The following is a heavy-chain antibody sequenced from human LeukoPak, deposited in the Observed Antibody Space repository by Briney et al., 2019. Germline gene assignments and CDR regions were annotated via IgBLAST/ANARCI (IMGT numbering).Heavy chain of an antibody. J-gene: IGHJ4*02. V-gene: IGHV1-8*01. Sequence: ASVKVSCKASGYTFTRYDINWVRQATGQGLEWMGWMNPNSGTTGYAQKFQGRVTMTRNTLMSTAYMELSSLRSEDTAVHYCARGPTGYGDYYFDYWGQGTLVTVSS. CDR3: ARGPTGYGDYYFDY. D-gene: IGHD4-17*01. CDR2: MNPNSGTT. CDR1: GYTFTRYD.